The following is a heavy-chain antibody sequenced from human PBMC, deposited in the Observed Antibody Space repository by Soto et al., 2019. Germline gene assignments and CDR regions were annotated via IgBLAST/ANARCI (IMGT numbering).Heavy chain of an antibody. D-gene: IGHD3-3*01. V-gene: IGHV3-30*18. J-gene: IGHJ6*02. CDR3: PKDPRIWSGYFPQIIYGMDV. Sequence: GSLRLSCASSGFTFSSYGMHWVRQAPGKGLEWVAVISYDGSNKYYADSVKGRFTISRDNSKNTLYLQMNSLRAEDTAVYYCPKDPRIWSGYFPQIIYGMDVWGQGTTVTVSS. CDR2: ISYDGSNK. CDR1: GFTFSSYG.